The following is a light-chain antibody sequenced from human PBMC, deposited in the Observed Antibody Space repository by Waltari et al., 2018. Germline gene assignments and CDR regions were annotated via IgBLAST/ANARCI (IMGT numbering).Light chain of an antibody. V-gene: IGKV1-5*03. CDR2: KSS. CDR1: EHINNW. CDR3: QQYRTFHCT. J-gene: IGKJ1*01. Sequence: DIQMTQSPSTLSASVGDRVTITCRASEHINNWLAWYQQKPWKAPILLIYKSSSLQTGVPGRFSGSGSGTEFTLTINSLQLDDSATYHCQQYRTFHCTFGQWTKVEIK.